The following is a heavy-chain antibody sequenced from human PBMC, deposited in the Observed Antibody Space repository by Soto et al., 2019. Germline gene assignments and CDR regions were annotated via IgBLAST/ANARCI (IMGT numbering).Heavy chain of an antibody. CDR1: GGSFSGYY. V-gene: IGHV4-34*01. CDR2: INHSGST. J-gene: IGHJ5*02. Sequence: ETLSLTCAVYGGSFSGYYWSWIRQPPGKGLEWIGEINHSGSTNYNPSLKSRVTISVDTSKNQFSLKLSSVTAADTAVYYCASLSSSWYSSWIDPWGQGTLVTVSS. D-gene: IGHD6-13*01. CDR3: ASLSSSWYSSWIDP.